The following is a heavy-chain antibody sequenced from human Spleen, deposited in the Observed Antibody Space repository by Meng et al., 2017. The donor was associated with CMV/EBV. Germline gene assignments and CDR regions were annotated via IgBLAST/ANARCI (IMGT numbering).Heavy chain of an antibody. Sequence: SCAASGFTFSIYGMHWVRQAPGKGLEWVAVIWYDGSDKYYGDSVKGRFSISRDNSKNALYLQMNSLRAEDTAVYYCAKDRYYSGAGSYGMDVWGQGTTVTVSS. J-gene: IGHJ6*02. D-gene: IGHD3-10*01. CDR3: AKDRYYSGAGSYGMDV. CDR1: GFTFSIYG. V-gene: IGHV3-33*06. CDR2: IWYDGSDK.